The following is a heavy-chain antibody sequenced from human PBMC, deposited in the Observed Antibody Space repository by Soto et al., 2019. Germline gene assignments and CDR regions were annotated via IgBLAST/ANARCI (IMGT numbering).Heavy chain of an antibody. D-gene: IGHD1-1*01. CDR2: IYWHDDK. Sequence: QITLKESGPTLVKPTQTLTLTCTFSGFSLSTFGMGVGWIRQPPGKALEWLALIYWHDDKRYSPSLKSRLTIVKDTSKNQVVVTMTNMDPGDTATYYCANNKRSLFDYWGQGTLVTVSS. J-gene: IGHJ4*02. CDR1: GFSLSTFGMG. V-gene: IGHV2-5*01. CDR3: ANNKRSLFDY.